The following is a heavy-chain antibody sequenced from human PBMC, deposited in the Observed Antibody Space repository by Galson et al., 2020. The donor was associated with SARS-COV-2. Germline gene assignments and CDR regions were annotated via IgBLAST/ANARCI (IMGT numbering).Heavy chain of an antibody. Sequence: SETLSLTCAVSGYSIGSGYYWGWIRQPPGKGLEWIGCVLHSGSAYYNPFLRGRVTFSMDTSKNEITLTLRSVSASDTAVYYCARRQDYSGSGSHYDFWRQGTLVTVSS. V-gene: IGHV4-38-2*01. CDR3: ARRQDYSGSGSHYDF. CDR2: VLHSGSA. CDR1: GYSIGSGYY. J-gene: IGHJ4*02. D-gene: IGHD3-10*01.